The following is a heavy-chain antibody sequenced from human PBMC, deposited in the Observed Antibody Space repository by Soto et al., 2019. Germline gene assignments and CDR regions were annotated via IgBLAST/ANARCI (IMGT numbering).Heavy chain of an antibody. D-gene: IGHD2-2*01. CDR3: TTDPPRYCSSTTCYLGH. Sequence: PGGSLRLSCAGSGFGFSNAWLNWVRQAPGMGLEWVGHIKSKTDGGTTDYAAPVKGRFTISRDDSKNTLYLQMNSLKTEDTAVYYCTTDPPRYCSSTTCYLGHWGQGTLVTVSS. V-gene: IGHV3-15*01. CDR2: IKSKTDGGTT. J-gene: IGHJ4*02. CDR1: GFGFSNAW.